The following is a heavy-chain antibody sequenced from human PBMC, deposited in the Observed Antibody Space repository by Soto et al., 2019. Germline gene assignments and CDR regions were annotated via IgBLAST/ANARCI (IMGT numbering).Heavy chain of an antibody. CDR2: ISTYNGNT. J-gene: IGHJ4*02. CDR3: ARDGYGDYGY. CDR1: GYTFTSNG. D-gene: IGHD4-17*01. V-gene: IGHV1-18*01. Sequence: QVQLVQSGAEVKKPGTSVKVSCKASGYTFTSNGISWVRQAPGQGLEWMGWISTYNGNTNYAQKLQGRVTMTRDTSTSIAYMELRDLRSDDTAVYDSARDGYGDYGYWGQGSLVTVSS.